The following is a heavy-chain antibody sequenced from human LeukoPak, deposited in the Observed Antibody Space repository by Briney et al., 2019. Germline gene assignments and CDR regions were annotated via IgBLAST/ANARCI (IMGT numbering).Heavy chain of an antibody. V-gene: IGHV3-30*02. J-gene: IGHJ6*03. Sequence: GGSLRLSCAASGFTFSSYGMHWGRQAPGKGLEGVAFIRYYGSNKYYADSVKGRFTISRDNSKNTLYLQMNSLRAEDTAVYYCARHVRFLEWFRQSYMDVWGKGTTVTVSS. CDR1: GFTFSSYG. D-gene: IGHD3-3*01. CDR2: IRYYGSNK. CDR3: ARHVRFLEWFRQSYMDV.